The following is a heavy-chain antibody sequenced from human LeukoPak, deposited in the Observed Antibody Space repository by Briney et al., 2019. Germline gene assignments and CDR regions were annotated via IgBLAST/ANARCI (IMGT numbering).Heavy chain of an antibody. D-gene: IGHD3-22*01. Sequence: ASVKVSCKVSGYTLTELSMHWVRQAPGKGLEWMGGFDPEDGETIYAQKFQGRVTMTEDTSTDTAYMELSSLRSEDTAVYYCAILWRANYYDSSGTRDYWGQGTLVTVSS. CDR2: FDPEDGET. V-gene: IGHV1-24*01. J-gene: IGHJ4*02. CDR1: GYTLTELS. CDR3: AILWRANYYDSSGTRDY.